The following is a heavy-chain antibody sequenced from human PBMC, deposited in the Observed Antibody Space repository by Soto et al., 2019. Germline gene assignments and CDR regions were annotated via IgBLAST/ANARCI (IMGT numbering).Heavy chain of an antibody. CDR2: IYYSGST. D-gene: IGHD3-22*01. V-gene: IGHV4-31*02. J-gene: IGHJ5*02. CDR1: GGSISSGGYY. CDR3: ARVTDYYDSSGYYYPWFDP. Sequence: TLSLTCTVSGGSISSGGYYWSWIRQHPGKGLEWIGYIYYSGSTYYNPSLKSRVTISVDMSKNQFSLKLSSVTAADTAVYYCARVTDYYDSSGYYYPWFDPWGQGTLVTVSS.